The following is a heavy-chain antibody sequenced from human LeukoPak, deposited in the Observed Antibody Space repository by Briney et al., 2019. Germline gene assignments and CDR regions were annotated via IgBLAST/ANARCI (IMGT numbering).Heavy chain of an antibody. V-gene: IGHV3-30-3*01. CDR3: ARGGGIQLWLPFDY. D-gene: IGHD5-18*01. CDR2: ISYDGSDK. J-gene: IGHJ4*02. CDR1: GLTFSSYA. Sequence: QPGRSLRLSCAASGLTFSSYAMNGVRQAPGKGLEWVAVISYDGSDKYYPASVKGRFTISRDNSKNTLYLQMNSLRAEDTAVYYCARGGGIQLWLPFDYWGQGTLVTVSS.